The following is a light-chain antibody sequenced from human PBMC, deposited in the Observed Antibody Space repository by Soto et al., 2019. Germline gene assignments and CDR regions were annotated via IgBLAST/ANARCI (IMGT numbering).Light chain of an antibody. CDR1: QIVSSY. CDR2: DAS. J-gene: IGKJ1*01. CDR3: QQRSNGPPWT. V-gene: IGKV3-11*01. Sequence: EILWSQHTGTLSFSPGERATLSCRASQIVSSYLAWYQQKPGQAPRLLIYDASNRAAGIPARFSGSGSGTDFTLTISSREPEDFAVYYCQQRSNGPPWTFGEGTKVDIK.